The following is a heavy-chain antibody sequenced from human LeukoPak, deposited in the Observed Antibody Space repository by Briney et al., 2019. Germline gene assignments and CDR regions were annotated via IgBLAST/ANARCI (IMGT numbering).Heavy chain of an antibody. D-gene: IGHD3-22*01. V-gene: IGHV3-9*01. J-gene: IGHJ4*02. Sequence: GGSLRLSCAASGFTFDDYAMHWVRHAPGKGLEWVSGISWNSFTIGYADSVKGRFTISRDNAKNTLYLQMNSLRGEDTAVYYCVREVGGYYPSVGAYWGQGTLVTVSS. CDR3: VREVGGYYPSVGAY. CDR1: GFTFDDYA. CDR2: ISWNSFTI.